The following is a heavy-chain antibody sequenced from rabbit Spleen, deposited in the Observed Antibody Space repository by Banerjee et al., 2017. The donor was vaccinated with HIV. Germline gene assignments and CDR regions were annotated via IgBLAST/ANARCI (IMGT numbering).Heavy chain of an antibody. D-gene: IGHD1-1*01. Sequence: QSLEESGGDLVKPGASLTLTCTASGFSFSNRYYICWVRQAPGKGLEWIACIDAGNSGDTYCASWAKGRFTISKTSSTTVTLQMTSLTAADTATYFCARDPVASNSKFYFDLWGPGTLVTVS. CDR1: GFSFSNRYY. CDR2: IDAGNSGDT. J-gene: IGHJ4*01. V-gene: IGHV1S40*01. CDR3: ARDPVASNSKFYFDL.